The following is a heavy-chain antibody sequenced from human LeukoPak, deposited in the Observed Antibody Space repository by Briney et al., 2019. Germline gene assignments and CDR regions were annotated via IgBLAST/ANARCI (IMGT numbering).Heavy chain of an antibody. CDR1: GFTFSSYS. J-gene: IGHJ4*02. CDR2: ISSSSSYI. V-gene: IGHV3-21*01. D-gene: IGHD6-13*01. Sequence: GGSLRLSCAASGFTFSSYSMSWVRQAPGKGLEWVSSISSSSSYIYYADSVKGRFTISRDNAKNSLYLQMNSLRAEDTAVYYCARVRQQLVPDYRGQGTLVTVSS. CDR3: ARVRQQLVPDY.